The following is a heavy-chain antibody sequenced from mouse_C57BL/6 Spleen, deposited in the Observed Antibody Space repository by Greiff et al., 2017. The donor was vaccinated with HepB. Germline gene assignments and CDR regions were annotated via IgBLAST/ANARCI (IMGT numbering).Heavy chain of an antibody. CDR3: ARAMVTYYFDY. CDR1: GFTFSDYG. D-gene: IGHD2-2*01. Sequence: EVQLQESGGGLVKPGGSLKLPCAASGFTFSDYGMHWVRQAPEKGLEWVAYISSGSSTIYYADTVKGRFTISRDNAKNTLFLQMTSLRSEDTARYYCARAMVTYYFDYWGDVTTPTVSS. J-gene: IGHJ2*01. CDR2: ISSGSSTI. V-gene: IGHV5-17*01.